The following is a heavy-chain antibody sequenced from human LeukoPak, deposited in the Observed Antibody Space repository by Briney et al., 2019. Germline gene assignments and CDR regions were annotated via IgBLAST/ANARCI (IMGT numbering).Heavy chain of an antibody. CDR3: SKNGWGYPTPFDF. V-gene: IGHV3-23*01. J-gene: IGHJ4*02. CDR2: ISGSGGST. CDR1: GFTFSSYA. Sequence: GGSLRLSCAASGFTFSSYAMSWVRQAPGKGLEWVSAISGSGGSTYYADSVKGRFTISRDNSKNTLYLQMNSLRAEDTAVYYCSKNGWGYPTPFDFWGQGTLVTGSS. D-gene: IGHD3-10*01.